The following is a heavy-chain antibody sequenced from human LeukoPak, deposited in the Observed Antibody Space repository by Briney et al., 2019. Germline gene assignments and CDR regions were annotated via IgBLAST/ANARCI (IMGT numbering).Heavy chain of an antibody. CDR3: ARSGGWAYGDYDGFITFDI. Sequence: ASGKVSCKASGYTFNSHGISWVRQAPGQGLEWMGWISLYNGDTKYAQKLQGRVTMTTDTSTSTAYMELRSLRSDDTAVYYCARSGGWAYGDYDGFITFDIWGQGTMVTVSS. J-gene: IGHJ3*02. D-gene: IGHD4-17*01. CDR1: GYTFNSHG. V-gene: IGHV1-18*01. CDR2: ISLYNGDT.